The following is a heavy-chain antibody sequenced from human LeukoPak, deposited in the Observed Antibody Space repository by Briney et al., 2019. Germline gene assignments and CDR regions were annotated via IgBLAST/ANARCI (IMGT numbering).Heavy chain of an antibody. CDR3: AKGSAWSHGYFDY. J-gene: IGHJ4*02. CDR2: IRSDGINK. CDR1: GFTFSDYG. V-gene: IGHV3-30*02. D-gene: IGHD6-19*01. Sequence: GGSLRLSXAASGFTFSDYGMHWVRQAPGKGLEWVTFIRSDGINKYYSDSVKGRFTISRDNSKNTLYLQMNSLRPEDTAIYYCAKGSAWSHGYFDYWGQGTLVTVSS.